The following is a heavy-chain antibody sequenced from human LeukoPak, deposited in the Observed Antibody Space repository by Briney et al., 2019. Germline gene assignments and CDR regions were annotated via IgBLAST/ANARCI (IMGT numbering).Heavy chain of an antibody. Sequence: PSQTLSLTCTVSGGSISSGDYYWSWIRQPPGKGLEWIGYIYYSGSTYYNPSLKSRVTISVDTSKNQFSLKLSSVTAADTAVYYCARVGGHTVTTIDYWGQGTLVIVSS. V-gene: IGHV4-30-4*01. CDR3: ARVGGHTVTTIDY. CDR2: IYYSGST. J-gene: IGHJ4*02. CDR1: GGSISSGDYY. D-gene: IGHD4-17*01.